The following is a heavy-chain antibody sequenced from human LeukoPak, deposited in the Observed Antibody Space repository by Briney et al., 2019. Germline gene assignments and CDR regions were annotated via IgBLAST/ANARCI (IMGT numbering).Heavy chain of an antibody. J-gene: IGHJ6*03. CDR3: ARAIYGDFVGYYYYYYMDV. V-gene: IGHV4-4*07. D-gene: IGHD4-17*01. CDR2: IYTSGST. Sequence: SETLSLTCTVSGGSISSYYWSWIRQPAGKGLEWNGRIYTSGSTNYNPSLKSRVTMSVDTSKNQFSLKLSSVTAADTAVYYCARAIYGDFVGYYYYYYMDVWGTGTTVTVSS. CDR1: GGSISSYY.